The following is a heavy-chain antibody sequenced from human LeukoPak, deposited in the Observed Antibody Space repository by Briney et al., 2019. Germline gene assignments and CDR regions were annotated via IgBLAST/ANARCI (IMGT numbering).Heavy chain of an antibody. CDR2: IYYSGST. J-gene: IGHJ4*02. D-gene: IGHD3-9*01. CDR1: GGSVSSGSYY. V-gene: IGHV4-61*01. CDR3: ARGDTYYDILTGYYSPPYFDY. Sequence: SETLSLTCTVSGGSVSSGSYYWSWIRQPPGKGLEWIGYIYYSGSTNYNPSLKSRVTISVDTSKNQFSLKLSSVTAADTAVYYCARGDTYYDILTGYYSPPYFDYWGQGTLVTVSS.